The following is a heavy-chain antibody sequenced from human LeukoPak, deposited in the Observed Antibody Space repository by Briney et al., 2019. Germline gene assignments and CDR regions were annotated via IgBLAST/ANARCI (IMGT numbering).Heavy chain of an antibody. D-gene: IGHD2-8*02. J-gene: IGHJ5*01. V-gene: IGHV4-61*02. CDR2: IYTSGST. CDR1: GDSISSGSYY. Sequence: SQTLSLTYNVSGDSISSGSYYWSWIRQPAGKGLEWVGRIYTSGSTNYNPSLESRVTISLDTSKNQFSLKVTSVTAADTAVYYCARVYCTGGSRFAGWFDSRGQGTLVTVSS. CDR3: ARVYCTGGSRFAGWFDS.